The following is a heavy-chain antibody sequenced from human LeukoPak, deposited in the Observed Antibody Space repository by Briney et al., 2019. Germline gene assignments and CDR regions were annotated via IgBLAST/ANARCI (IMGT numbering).Heavy chain of an antibody. V-gene: IGHV1-69*05. Sequence: SVKVSCKASGGTFSSYAISWVRQAPGQGLEWMGGIIPIFGTANYAQKFQGRVTITTDESTSTAYMELSSLRSEDTAVYYCARDGYDSSGYYLRHYYFDYWGQGTLVTVSS. D-gene: IGHD3-22*01. CDR2: IIPIFGTA. J-gene: IGHJ4*02. CDR1: GGTFSSYA. CDR3: ARDGYDSSGYYLRHYYFDY.